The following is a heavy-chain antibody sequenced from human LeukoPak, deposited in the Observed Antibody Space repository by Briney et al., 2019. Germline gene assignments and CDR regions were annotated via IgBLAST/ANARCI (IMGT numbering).Heavy chain of an antibody. CDR1: GFTFSSYS. V-gene: IGHV3-21*01. CDR2: ISSSSSYI. D-gene: IGHD6-19*01. J-gene: IGHJ3*02. CDR3: ARQGQWQTGDAFDI. Sequence: GGSLRLSYAASGFTFSSYSMNWVRQAPGKGLEWVSSISSSSSYIYYADSVKGRFTISRDNAKNSLYPQMNSLRAEDTAVYYCARQGQWQTGDAFDIWGQGTMVTVSS.